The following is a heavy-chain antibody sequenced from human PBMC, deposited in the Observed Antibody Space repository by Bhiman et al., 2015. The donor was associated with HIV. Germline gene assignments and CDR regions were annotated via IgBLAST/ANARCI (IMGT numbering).Heavy chain of an antibody. CDR1: GFTFSNAW. D-gene: IGHD3-10*01. Sequence: EVQLVESGGGLVKPGGSLRLSCAASGFTFSNAWMSWVRQAPGKGLEWVGRIKSKTDGGTTDYAAPVKGRFTISRDDSKKXAVSANEQPRKPRTQPVYYCTTDPRTNVLLWLRGGGDPWGQGNPGHRL. J-gene: IGHJ5*02. CDR2: IKSKTDGGTT. V-gene: IGHV3-15*01. CDR3: TTDPRTNVLLWLRGGGDP.